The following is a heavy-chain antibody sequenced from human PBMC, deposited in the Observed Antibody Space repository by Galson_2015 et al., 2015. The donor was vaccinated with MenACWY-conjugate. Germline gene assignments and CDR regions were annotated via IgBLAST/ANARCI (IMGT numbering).Heavy chain of an antibody. D-gene: IGHD5-12*01. V-gene: IGHV1-46*01. J-gene: IGHJ4*02. CDR2: INPSDGST. CDR3: AREDMIRGSGYDFDF. CDR1: GYTFTSYH. Sequence: QSGAEVKEPGASVKVSCKASGYTFTSYHMHWVRQAPGQGLEWMGVINPSDGSTSYAQKFQGRVTMTRDTSISTAYMEFSRLRSDDTAVYYCAREDMIRGSGYDFDFWGQGTLVTVS.